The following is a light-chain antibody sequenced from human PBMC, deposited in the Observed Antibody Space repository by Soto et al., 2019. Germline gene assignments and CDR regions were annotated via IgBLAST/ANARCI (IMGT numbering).Light chain of an antibody. CDR3: QQANTYPVT. CDR1: ESISKY. J-gene: IGKJ5*01. Sequence: DVEMTQSPSSLSASVGDRVTITCRASESISKYLAWYQQKPGKAPTLLIFDTSRLQSGVPSRFSGSGSGTDFNLTISSLQPGDFATYYCQQANTYPVTFGQGTRLETK. CDR2: DTS. V-gene: IGKV1-12*01.